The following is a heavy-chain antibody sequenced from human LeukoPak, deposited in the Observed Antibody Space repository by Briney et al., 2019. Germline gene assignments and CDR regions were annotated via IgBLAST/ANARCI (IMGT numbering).Heavy chain of an antibody. CDR1: GFTFSSYS. CDR3: ARNSGTYYPFSY. Sequence: GSLRLSCAASGFTFSSYSMNWVRQAPGKGLEWVSSISGSSSYIYYADSVKGRFTISRDDAKTSLYLQMNSLRAEDTAVYYCARNSGTYYPFSYWGQGTLVTVSS. V-gene: IGHV3-21*01. D-gene: IGHD1-26*01. J-gene: IGHJ4*02. CDR2: ISGSSSYI.